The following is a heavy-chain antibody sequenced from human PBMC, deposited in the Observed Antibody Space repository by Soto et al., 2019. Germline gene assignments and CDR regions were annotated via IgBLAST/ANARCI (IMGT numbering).Heavy chain of an antibody. D-gene: IGHD3-10*01. Sequence: GGSLRLSCAASGFSFSAQYMTWIRQAPGKGLEWVSYISGSGTTTHYTDSVKGRFTVSRDNAKNSVYLQMNSLRAEDTAVYYCASDPYYYASDYWGQGTLVTVSA. CDR3: ASDPYYYASDY. J-gene: IGHJ4*02. CDR2: ISGSGTTT. V-gene: IGHV3-11*01. CDR1: GFSFSAQY.